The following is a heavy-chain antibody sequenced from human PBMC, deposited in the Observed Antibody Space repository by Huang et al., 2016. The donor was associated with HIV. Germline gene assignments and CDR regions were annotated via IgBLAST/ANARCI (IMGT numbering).Heavy chain of an antibody. CDR2: IFPDDSDT. V-gene: IGHV5-51*01. CDR3: ARRFSSSSGYFDY. CDR1: GYSFSSYW. D-gene: IGHD6-6*01. Sequence: VQLVQSGAEVKKPGESLKISCKGSGYSFSSYWIAWVRQMPGKGLEWIGIIFPDDSDTTYRPSFEGQVTISADKSIGTAYLQWSSLKASDTAMYYCARRFSSSSGYFDYWGQGSLVTVSS. J-gene: IGHJ4*02.